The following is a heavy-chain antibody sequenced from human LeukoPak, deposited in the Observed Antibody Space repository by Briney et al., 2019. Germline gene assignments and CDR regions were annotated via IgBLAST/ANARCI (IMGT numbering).Heavy chain of an antibody. V-gene: IGHV3-30-3*02. J-gene: IGHJ6*03. CDR2: ISYDGSNK. D-gene: IGHD6-19*01. Sequence: GGSLRLSCAASGFTFSSYAMHWVRQAPGKGLEWVAVISYDGSNKYYADSVKGRFTISRDNSKNTLYLQMNSLRAEDTAVYYCAKSAVAAPVYYYMDVWGKGTTVTVSS. CDR3: AKSAVAAPVYYYMDV. CDR1: GFTFSSYA.